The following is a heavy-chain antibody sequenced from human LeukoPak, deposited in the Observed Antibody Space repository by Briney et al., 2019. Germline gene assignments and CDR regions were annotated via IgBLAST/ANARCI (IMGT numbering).Heavy chain of an antibody. CDR1: GFTFNTYT. CDR3: ARGSTYYKSSGQVPFDY. Sequence: GGSLRLSCAASGFTFNTYTMNWVRQAPGKGLEWVSYISGSSGIIDYADSVRGRFTISRDNAKNSLYLKMNSLRAGDTAVYYCARGSTYYKSSGQVPFDYWGQGTLVTVSS. CDR2: ISGSSGII. V-gene: IGHV3-48*01. D-gene: IGHD3-22*01. J-gene: IGHJ4*02.